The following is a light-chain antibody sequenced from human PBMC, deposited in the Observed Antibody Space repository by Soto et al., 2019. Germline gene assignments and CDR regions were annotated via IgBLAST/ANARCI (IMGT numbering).Light chain of an antibody. CDR3: QSYDSSNHKI. CDR2: EDS. CDR1: SGSIATNY. Sequence: NFMLAQPHSVSESPGKTVTLSCTRSSGSIATNYVQWYQQRPGSAPTIVIYEDSQSASGVSDRFSGSIDSSSNSASLTISGLKTEDEADYYCQSYDSSNHKIFGGGTKLTVL. V-gene: IGLV6-57*03. J-gene: IGLJ2*01.